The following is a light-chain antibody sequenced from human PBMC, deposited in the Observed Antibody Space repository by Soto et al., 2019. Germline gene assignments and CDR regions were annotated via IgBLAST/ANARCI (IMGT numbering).Light chain of an antibody. CDR1: SSDIGSYSF. CDR3: SSYTSSSTLV. V-gene: IGLV2-14*01. Sequence: QSVLTQPASVSGSPGQSITISCIGTSSDIGSYSFVSWFQQHPGKAPKLIIYDVSDRPSGVSNRFSASKSGNTASLTISGFQAEDESDYYCSSYTSSSTLVFGTGTKVTVL. CDR2: DVS. J-gene: IGLJ1*01.